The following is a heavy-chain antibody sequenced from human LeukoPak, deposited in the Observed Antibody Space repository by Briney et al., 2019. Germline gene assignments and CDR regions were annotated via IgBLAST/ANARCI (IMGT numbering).Heavy chain of an antibody. CDR3: ARDLPAYSGYDYDY. CDR1: GFTFSSYW. J-gene: IGHJ4*02. D-gene: IGHD5-12*01. CDR2: IREDGSEK. Sequence: GGSLRLSCAASGFTFSSYWMSWVRQAPGKGLEWVANIREDGSEKDYVDSVKGRFTISRDNAKNSLYLQMNSLRAEDTAVYYCARDLPAYSGYDYDYWGQGTLVTVSS. V-gene: IGHV3-7*04.